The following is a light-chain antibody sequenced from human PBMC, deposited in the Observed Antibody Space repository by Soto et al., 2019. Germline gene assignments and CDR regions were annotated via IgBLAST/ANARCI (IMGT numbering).Light chain of an antibody. V-gene: IGKV1-5*01. CDR3: ESYTHYSFI. J-gene: IGKJ2*01. Sequence: DIQMTQSPSTLSASVGDRVTITCRASQSISNWLAWYQQRPGKAPKLLIYHASTLQSWVASRFSGTGSGPKSSTTSCGLRTDDVNTYHCESYTHYSFILGQET. CDR2: HAS. CDR1: QSISNW.